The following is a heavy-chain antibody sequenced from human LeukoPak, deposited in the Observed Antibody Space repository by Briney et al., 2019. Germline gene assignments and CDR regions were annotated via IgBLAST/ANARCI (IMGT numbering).Heavy chain of an antibody. J-gene: IGHJ4*02. Sequence: HTSETLSLTCTVSGGSISSYYWSWIRQAPGKGLEWVSAISGSGGSTYYADSVKGRFTISRDNSKNTLYLQMNSLRAEDTAVYYCAKDSALSGSYPLGVETDYWGQGTLVTVSS. CDR2: ISGSGGST. D-gene: IGHD1-26*01. V-gene: IGHV3-23*01. CDR3: AKDSALSGSYPLGVETDY. CDR1: GGSISSYY.